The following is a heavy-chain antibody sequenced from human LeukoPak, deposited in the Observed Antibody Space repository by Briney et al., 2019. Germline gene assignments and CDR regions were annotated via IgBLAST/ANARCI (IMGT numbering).Heavy chain of an antibody. V-gene: IGHV3-11*04. D-gene: IGHD6-19*01. CDR3: AKAGNGWHYYYYMDV. CDR1: GFTFSYYY. CDR2: ISSSGSTI. Sequence: GGSLRLSCAASGFTFSYYYMSWIRQAPGKGLEWVSYISSSGSTIYYADSVKGRFTISRDNSKNTLYLQMNSLRAEDAAVYYCAKAGNGWHYYYYMDVWGKGTTVTVSS. J-gene: IGHJ6*03.